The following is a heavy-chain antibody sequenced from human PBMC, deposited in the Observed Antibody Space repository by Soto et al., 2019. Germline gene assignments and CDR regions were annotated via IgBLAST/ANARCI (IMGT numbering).Heavy chain of an antibody. Sequence: GPSVKVSCKVSGYTLTELSMHWVRQAPGRGLEWMGGFDPEDGETIYAQKFQGRVTMTEDTSTDTAYMELSSLRSEDTAVYYCATWEMTTVTTSWFDPWGQGTLVTVSS. CDR2: FDPEDGET. D-gene: IGHD4-17*01. CDR3: ATWEMTTVTTSWFDP. J-gene: IGHJ5*02. CDR1: GYTLTELS. V-gene: IGHV1-24*01.